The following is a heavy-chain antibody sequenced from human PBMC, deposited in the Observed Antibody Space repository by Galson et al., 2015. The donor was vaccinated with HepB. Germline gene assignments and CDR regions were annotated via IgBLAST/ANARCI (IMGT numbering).Heavy chain of an antibody. CDR3: ARDVNVDTAMVDAFDI. D-gene: IGHD5-18*01. CDR1: GFTFSSYS. Sequence: SLRLSCAASGFTFSSYSMNWVRQAPGKGLEWVSSISSSSSYIYYADPVKGRFTISRDNAKNSLYLQMNSLRAEDTAVYYCARDVNVDTAMVDAFDIWGQGTMVTVSS. V-gene: IGHV3-21*01. CDR2: ISSSSSYI. J-gene: IGHJ3*02.